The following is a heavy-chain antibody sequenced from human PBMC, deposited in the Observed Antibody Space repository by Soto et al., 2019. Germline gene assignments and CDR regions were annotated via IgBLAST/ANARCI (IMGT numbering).Heavy chain of an antibody. CDR1: GYSFVYG. D-gene: IGHD2-8*01. V-gene: IGHV3-30*18. CDR2: ISYDGSNK. Sequence: QVHLVESGGGVVQPGRSLRLSCAAGYSFVYGMHWVRQAPGKGLEWVSFISYDGSNKYYADSVKGRFTVSIDNSRNTVFLEMDRLRIEDTAVYYCAKAGGKVSTPFDPWGQGNLVTVSP. J-gene: IGHJ5*02. CDR3: AKAGGKVSTPFDP.